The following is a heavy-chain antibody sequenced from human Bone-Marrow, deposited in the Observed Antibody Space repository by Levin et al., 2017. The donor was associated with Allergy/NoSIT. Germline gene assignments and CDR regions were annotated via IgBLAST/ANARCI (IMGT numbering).Heavy chain of an antibody. V-gene: IGHV4-30-2*01. CDR2: IYQSGNT. CDR1: GGSINSNVYS. D-gene: IGHD3-16*01. CDR3: ASSRRGFDSAGFYVYFDY. J-gene: IGHJ4*02. Sequence: PSETLSLTCAVSGGSINSNVYSWSWIRRPPGTGLEWIGYIYQSGNTYYNPSLKSRVIISADRSKNHFSLNLSSVTAADTAVYYCASSRRGFDSAGFYVYFDYWGQGALVTVSS.